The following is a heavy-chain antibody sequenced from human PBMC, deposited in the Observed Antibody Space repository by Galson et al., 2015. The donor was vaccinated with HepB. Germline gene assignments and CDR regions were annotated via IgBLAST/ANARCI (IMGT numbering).Heavy chain of an antibody. CDR2: ISYDGSNK. D-gene: IGHD6-19*01. V-gene: IGHV3-30-3*01. J-gene: IGHJ4*02. CDR3: ARDSVSLTQWLVDPFDY. CDR1: GFTFSSYA. Sequence: SLRLSCAASGFTFSSYAMHWVRQAPGKGLEWVAVISYDGSNKYYADSVKGRFTISRDNSKNTLYLQMNSLRAEDTAVYYCARDSVSLTQWLVDPFDYWGQGTLVTVSS.